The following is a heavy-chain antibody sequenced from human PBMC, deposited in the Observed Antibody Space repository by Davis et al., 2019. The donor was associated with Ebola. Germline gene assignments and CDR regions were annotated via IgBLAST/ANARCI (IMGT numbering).Heavy chain of an antibody. CDR2: IDPDGTGT. Sequence: GESLKISCAASGFTFRSYTIHWVRQAPGKGLVWVARIDPDGTGTNYADSVKGRFTISRDNAKNTLSLQMNSLRVEDTAVYYCVRDSGYYSHDYWGQGTLVTVSS. CDR1: GFTFRSYT. CDR3: VRDSGYYSHDY. D-gene: IGHD5-12*01. J-gene: IGHJ4*02. V-gene: IGHV3-74*01.